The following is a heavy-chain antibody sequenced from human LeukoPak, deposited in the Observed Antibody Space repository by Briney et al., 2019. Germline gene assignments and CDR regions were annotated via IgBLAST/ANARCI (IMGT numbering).Heavy chain of an antibody. CDR1: AGSISSYY. J-gene: IGHJ6*03. Sequence: SETLSLTFTVSAGSISSYYWSWLRQPPGKGLEWIGYIYTSGSTNHNPSLKSRVTISVDTSKNQFSPKLSSVTAADTAVYYCARRIEDAYYYYMDVWGKGTTVTVSS. V-gene: IGHV4-4*09. CDR2: IYTSGST. D-gene: IGHD2-15*01. CDR3: ARRIEDAYYYYMDV.